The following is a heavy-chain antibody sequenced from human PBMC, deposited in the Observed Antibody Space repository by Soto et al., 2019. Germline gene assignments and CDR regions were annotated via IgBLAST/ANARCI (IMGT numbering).Heavy chain of an antibody. D-gene: IGHD1-26*01. CDR2: IRSDGDTT. V-gene: IGHV3-23*01. Sequence: EVQVLESGGGLVQPGGSLRLSCEASGYTLSSNAMNWVRQAPGKGLEWVSGIRSDGDTTYNADSVKGRFTVSRDTSKNTAYLQMNSLRVEDTAIYYCAKGKGVGATPDGANCWGQGTLVTVSS. CDR1: GYTLSSNA. CDR3: AKGKGVGATPDGANC. J-gene: IGHJ4*02.